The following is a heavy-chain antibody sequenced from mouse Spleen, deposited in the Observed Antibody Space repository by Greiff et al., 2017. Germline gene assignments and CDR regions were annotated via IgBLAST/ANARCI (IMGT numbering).Heavy chain of an antibody. D-gene: IGHD2-3*01. Sequence: EVQLQESGGGLVQPGGSMKLSCVASGFTFSNYWMNWVRQSPEKGLEWVAQIRLKSDNYATHYAESVKGRFTISRDDSKSSVYLQMNNLRAEDTGIYYCTGDGYWFAYWGQGTLVTVAA. CDR2: IRLKSDNYAT. V-gene: IGHV6-3*01. CDR3: TGDGYWFAY. J-gene: IGHJ3*01. CDR1: GFTFSNYW.